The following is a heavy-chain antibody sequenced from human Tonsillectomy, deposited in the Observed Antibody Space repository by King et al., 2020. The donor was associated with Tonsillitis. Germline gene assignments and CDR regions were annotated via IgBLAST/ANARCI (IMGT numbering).Heavy chain of an antibody. V-gene: IGHV3-74*01. CDR1: GFTFSSYW. D-gene: IGHD3-9*01. CDR2: INSDGSST. J-gene: IGHJ4*02. CDR3: ARDLSDYEILTGYYPRGFDY. Sequence: VQLVESGGGLVQPGGSLRLSCAASGFTFSSYWMHWVRQAPGKGLVWVSRINSDGSSTSYADSVKGRFTISIDNAKNTLYLQMNSLRAEATAVYYCARDLSDYEILTGYYPRGFDYWGQGTLVTVSS.